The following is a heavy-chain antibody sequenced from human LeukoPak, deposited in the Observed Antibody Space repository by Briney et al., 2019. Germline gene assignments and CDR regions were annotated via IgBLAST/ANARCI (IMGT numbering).Heavy chain of an antibody. CDR3: AREGYCSSTSCLNYYYYMDV. D-gene: IGHD2-2*01. J-gene: IGHJ6*03. CDR1: GGSISSGSYY. CDR2: IYTSGST. Sequence: SQTLSLTCTVSGGSISSGSYYWSWIRQPAGKGREWIGRIYTSGSTNYNPSLKSRVTISVDTSKNQFSLKLSSVTAADTAVYYCAREGYCSSTSCLNYYYYMDVWGKGTTVTVSS. V-gene: IGHV4-61*02.